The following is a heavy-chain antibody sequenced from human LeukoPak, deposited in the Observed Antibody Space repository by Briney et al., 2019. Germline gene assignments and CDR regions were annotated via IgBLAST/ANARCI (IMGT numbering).Heavy chain of an antibody. V-gene: IGHV1-2*02. Sequence: ASVKVSCKASGYTSTGYYMHWVRQAPGQGLEWMGWINPNSGGTNYAQKFQGRVTMTRDTSISTAYMELSRLRSDDTAVYYCARDIGSTLLFDYWGQGTLVTVSS. D-gene: IGHD1-26*01. CDR1: GYTSTGYY. J-gene: IGHJ4*02. CDR2: INPNSGGT. CDR3: ARDIGSTLLFDY.